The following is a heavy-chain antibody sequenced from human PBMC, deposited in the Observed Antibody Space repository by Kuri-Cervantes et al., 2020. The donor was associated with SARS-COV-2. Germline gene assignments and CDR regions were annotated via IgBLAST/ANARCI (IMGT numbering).Heavy chain of an antibody. V-gene: IGHV3-11*01. CDR2: ISSSDSTT. J-gene: IGHJ4*02. CDR1: GFTFRDYY. D-gene: IGHD6-13*01. CDR3: SRDQVSAAGTANY. Sequence: GGSLRLSCVASGFTFRDYYMSWIRQAPGKGLEWISYISSSDSTTYYADSVKGRFTISRDNAKRTLFLQMNSLRVDDTAVYCCSRDQVSAAGTANYWGQGALVTVSS.